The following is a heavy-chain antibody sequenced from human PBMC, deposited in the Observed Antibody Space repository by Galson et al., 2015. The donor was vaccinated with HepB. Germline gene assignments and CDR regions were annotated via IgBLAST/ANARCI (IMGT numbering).Heavy chain of an antibody. CDR3: ATSHGARGIDYYYYGMDV. Sequence: SVKVSCKASGYTFNTNVITWVRQAPGQGLEWVGWISAYNGNTKYAQKLQGRVTMTTDTSTSTANMELRSLRSDDTAVYYCATSHGARGIDYYYYGMDVWGQGATVTVSS. D-gene: IGHD1-26*01. V-gene: IGHV1-18*01. CDR2: ISAYNGNT. J-gene: IGHJ6*02. CDR1: GYTFNTNV.